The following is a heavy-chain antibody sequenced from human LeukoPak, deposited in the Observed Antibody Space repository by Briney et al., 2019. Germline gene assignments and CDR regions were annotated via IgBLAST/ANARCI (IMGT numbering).Heavy chain of an antibody. D-gene: IGHD4/OR15-4a*01. V-gene: IGHV3-21*01. J-gene: IGHJ5*02. CDR3: VRIPNGANFPNWFDP. Sequence: KTGGSLRLSCAASEFTFSNYNMNWVRRAPGKGLEWVSSISGKSNNIYYADSVKGRFTISRDNTKNSLYLQMNSLRAEDTAMYYCVRIPNGANFPNWFDPWGQGTLVTVSS. CDR1: EFTFSNYN. CDR2: ISGKSNNI.